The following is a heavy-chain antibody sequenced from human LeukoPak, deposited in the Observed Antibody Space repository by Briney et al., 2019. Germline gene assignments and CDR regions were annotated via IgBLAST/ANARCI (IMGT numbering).Heavy chain of an antibody. V-gene: IGHV4-59*08. CDR2: IYYSGST. Sequence: SETLSLTCTVSGGSISSYYWSWIRQPPGKGLEWIGYIYYSGSTDYNPSLKSRVTISVDTSKNQFSLKLSSVTAADTAVYYCARGTGGYNSPFDYWGQGTLVTVSS. CDR3: ARGTGGYNSPFDY. J-gene: IGHJ4*02. D-gene: IGHD5-24*01. CDR1: GGSISSYY.